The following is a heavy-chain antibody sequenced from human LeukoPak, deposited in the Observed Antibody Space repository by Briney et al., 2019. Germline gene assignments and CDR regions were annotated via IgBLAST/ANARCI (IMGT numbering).Heavy chain of an antibody. V-gene: IGHV3-23*01. CDR1: GFTFSNYA. CDR3: AKGHSSWDYHGMDV. Sequence: RGSLRLSCAPSGFTFSNYAMDWVRRAPGKGLEWVAAISGSGTVTYYVDSVKGRFTISRDNSKKTLNLQMNSLRVDDTAVYYCAKGHSSWDYHGMDVWGQGTTVTVSS. CDR2: ISGSGTVT. J-gene: IGHJ6*02. D-gene: IGHD6-13*01.